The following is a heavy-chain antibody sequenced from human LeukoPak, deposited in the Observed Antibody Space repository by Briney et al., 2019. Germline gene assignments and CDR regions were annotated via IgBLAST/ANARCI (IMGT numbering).Heavy chain of an antibody. J-gene: IGHJ4*02. D-gene: IGHD1-26*01. CDR2: ISGSGGST. CDR1: GFTFSSYA. Sequence: TGGSLRLSCAASGFTFSSYAMSWVRQAPGKGLEWVSAISGSGGSTYYADSVKGRFTISRDNSKDTLYLQMNSLRAEDTAVYYCARDLHPLIVGATHPDYWGQGTLVTVSS. CDR3: ARDLHPLIVGATHPDY. V-gene: IGHV3-23*01.